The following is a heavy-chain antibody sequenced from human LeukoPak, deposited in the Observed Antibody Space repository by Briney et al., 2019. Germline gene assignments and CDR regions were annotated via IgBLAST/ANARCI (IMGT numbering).Heavy chain of an antibody. D-gene: IGHD6-19*01. CDR3: ARIRQVAGTEDMDV. CDR1: GFSLRSSGMC. J-gene: IGHJ6*03. CDR2: IDWDDDK. V-gene: IGHV2-70*11. Sequence: SGPTLVNPTQTLTLTCTFSGFSLRSSGMCVSWVRQPPGKALEWLARIDWDDDKYYSTSLKTRLTISKDTSKNQVVLTMTNMDPVDTATYYCARIRQVAGTEDMDVWGKGTTVTVSS.